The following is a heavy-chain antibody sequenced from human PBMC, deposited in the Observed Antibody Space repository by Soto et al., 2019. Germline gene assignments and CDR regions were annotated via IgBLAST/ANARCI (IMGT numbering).Heavy chain of an antibody. CDR3: ATSLRGETLYYGMDV. Sequence: LRLSCAASGFTFSSYAMSWVRQAPGKGLEWVSAISGSGGSTYYADSVKGRFTISRDNSKNTLYLQMNRLRAEDTAVYYCATSLRGETLYYGMDVWVQGTTVTVSS. CDR2: ISGSGGST. CDR1: GFTFSSYA. J-gene: IGHJ6*02. V-gene: IGHV3-23*01. D-gene: IGHD3-16*01.